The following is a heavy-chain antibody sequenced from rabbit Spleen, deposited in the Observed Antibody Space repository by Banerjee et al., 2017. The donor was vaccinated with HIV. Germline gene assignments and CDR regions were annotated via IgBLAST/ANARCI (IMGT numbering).Heavy chain of an antibody. Sequence: QQQLEESGGGLVKPGGTLTLTCKASGIDFSSYYYMSWVRQAPGKGLEWIGCIHTITTDTWYASWAKGRFTISKTSSTTVTLQVTSLIAADTATYFCARESAYYLTRLDLWGPGTLVTVS. J-gene: IGHJ3*01. V-gene: IGHV1S45*01. CDR1: GIDFSSYYY. D-gene: IGHD1-1*01. CDR3: ARESAYYLTRLDL. CDR2: IHTITTDT.